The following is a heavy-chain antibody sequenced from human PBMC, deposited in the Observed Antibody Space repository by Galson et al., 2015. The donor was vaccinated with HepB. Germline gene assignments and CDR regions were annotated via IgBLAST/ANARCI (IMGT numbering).Heavy chain of an antibody. CDR3: ARYYYDSSGYGHAFDI. V-gene: IGHV3-48*02. D-gene: IGHD3-22*01. Sequence: LRLSCAASGFTFSSYSMNWVRQAPGKGLEWVSYISSSSSTIYYADSVKGRFTISRDNAKNSLYLQMNSLRDEDTAVYYCARYYYDSSGYGHAFDIWGQGTMVTVSS. CDR2: ISSSSSTI. J-gene: IGHJ3*02. CDR1: GFTFSSYS.